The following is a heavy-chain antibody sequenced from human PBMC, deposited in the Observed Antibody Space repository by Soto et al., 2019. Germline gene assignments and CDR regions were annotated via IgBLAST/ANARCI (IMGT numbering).Heavy chain of an antibody. Sequence: SETLSLTCSVSGGSTSSFTYYWGWIRQPPGKGLEWIGTVYYNENTYYNPSLKSRVTITVDTAKNQFSLNLRSVTAADTAMYFCARRERYYGSPGWFDPWGPGTLVTVSS. CDR2: VYYNENT. D-gene: IGHD3-10*01. J-gene: IGHJ5*02. CDR3: ARRERYYGSPGWFDP. V-gene: IGHV4-39*01. CDR1: GGSTSSFTYY.